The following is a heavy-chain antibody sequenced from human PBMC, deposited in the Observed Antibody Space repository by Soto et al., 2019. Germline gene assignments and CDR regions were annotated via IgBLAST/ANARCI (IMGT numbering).Heavy chain of an antibody. CDR3: ARQASGYYYGWFDP. Sequence: QLLLQESGPGLVKPSETLSLTCTVSGGSILDSTYYWAWIRQSPGKGLEWIGTIFYSGGTFYTPSLKCRGTMSADTSNNHFSLNLSSVTAADTAVYYRARQASGYYYGWFDPWGQGTLVTVSS. V-gene: IGHV4-39*01. CDR2: IFYSGGT. CDR1: GGSILDSTYY. D-gene: IGHD3-22*01. J-gene: IGHJ5*02.